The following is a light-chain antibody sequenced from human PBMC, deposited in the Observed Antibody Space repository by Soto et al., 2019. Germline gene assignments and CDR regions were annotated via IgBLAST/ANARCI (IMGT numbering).Light chain of an antibody. V-gene: IGKV1-27*01. Sequence: DIQMTQSPSSLSASVGDRDTITCRASQGISNYLAWYQQKPGKVPRLLIYAASTLRSGVPSRFSGSGSGTDFALTVTSLQPEDAATYYCQRYDSNPFTFGQGTRLEIK. CDR1: QGISNY. CDR3: QRYDSNPFT. CDR2: AAS. J-gene: IGKJ5*01.